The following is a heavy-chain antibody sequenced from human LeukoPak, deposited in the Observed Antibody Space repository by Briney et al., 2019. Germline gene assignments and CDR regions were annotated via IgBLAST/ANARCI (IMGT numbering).Heavy chain of an antibody. Sequence: SETLSLTCTVSGGSISSYYWSWIRQPPGKGLEWIGYIYYSGSTYYNPSPKSRVTISVDTSKNQFSLKLSSVTAADTAVYYCARVPEHYYYYMDVWGKGTTVTVSS. CDR3: ARVPEHYYYYMDV. V-gene: IGHV4-59*12. CDR1: GGSISSYY. J-gene: IGHJ6*03. CDR2: IYYSGST.